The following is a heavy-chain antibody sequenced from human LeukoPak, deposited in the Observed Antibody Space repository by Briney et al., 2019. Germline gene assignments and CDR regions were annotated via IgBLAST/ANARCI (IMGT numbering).Heavy chain of an antibody. J-gene: IGHJ3*02. V-gene: IGHV3-30-3*01. D-gene: IGHD3-16*01. CDR2: ISYDGSNK. CDR3: AGEERFVGEGDAFDI. Sequence: PGRALRLSCAASGFTFSSYAMHWVRQAPGKGLEWVAVISYDGSNKYYADSVKGRFTISRDNSKNTLYLQMNSLRAEDTAVYYCAGEERFVGEGDAFDIWGQGTMVTVSS. CDR1: GFTFSSYA.